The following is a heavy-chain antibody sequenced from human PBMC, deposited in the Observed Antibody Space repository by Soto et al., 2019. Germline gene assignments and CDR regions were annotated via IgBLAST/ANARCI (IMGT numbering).Heavy chain of an antibody. CDR3: ARYYDFWSGYPLEYYYGMDV. CDR2: ISAYNGNT. D-gene: IGHD3-3*01. CDR1: GYTFTSYG. J-gene: IGHJ6*02. V-gene: IGHV1-18*04. Sequence: GASVKVSCKASGYTFTSYGISWVRQAPGQGLEWMGWISAYNGNTNYAQKLQGRVTMTTDTSTSTAYMELRSLRSDDTAVYYCARYYDFWSGYPLEYYYGMDVWGQGTTVTVSS.